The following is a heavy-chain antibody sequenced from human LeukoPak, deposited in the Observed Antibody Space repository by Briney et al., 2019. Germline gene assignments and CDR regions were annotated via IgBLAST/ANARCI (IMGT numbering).Heavy chain of an antibody. V-gene: IGHV3-23*01. D-gene: IGHD5-12*01. Sequence: GGSLRLSCAVSGFTFSRYGMSWVREAPGKGGGGVSAISGCVGSIYYAVSVKARFTIPRDYSKNTLYLQMNSLRVEDTSVYYCAKDQGYSEYDMYFWGQGTLVTVSS. CDR1: GFTFSRYG. CDR3: AKDQGYSEYDMYF. J-gene: IGHJ4*02. CDR2: ISGCVGSI.